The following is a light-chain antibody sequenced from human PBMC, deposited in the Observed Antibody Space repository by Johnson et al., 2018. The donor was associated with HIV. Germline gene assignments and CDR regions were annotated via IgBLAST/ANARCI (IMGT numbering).Light chain of an antibody. J-gene: IGLJ1*01. CDR3: GTWDSSLSAYV. CDR1: SSNIGNNY. Sequence: QSVLTQPPSVSAAPGQQVTISCSGSSSNIGNNYVSWYQQLPGTAPKLLIYDNNKRPSGIPDRFSGSKSGTSATLGITGLQTGDEADYYCGTWDSSLSAYVFGAVTKVTVV. V-gene: IGLV1-51*01. CDR2: DNN.